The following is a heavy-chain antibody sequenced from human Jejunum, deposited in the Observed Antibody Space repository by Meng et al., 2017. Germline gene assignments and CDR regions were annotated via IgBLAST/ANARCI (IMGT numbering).Heavy chain of an antibody. Sequence: GGSLRLSCAASGFTFSIYDMKWVRQAPGRGLEWALGISGSGRSTSYADSVKGRFTISRDNSKNTLYLQMNSLRAEDTAVYYCAKHSSSWYYFDSWGQGTLVTVSS. CDR2: ISGSGRST. CDR1: GFTFSIYD. V-gene: IGHV3-23*01. D-gene: IGHD6-13*01. CDR3: AKHSSSWYYFDS. J-gene: IGHJ4*02.